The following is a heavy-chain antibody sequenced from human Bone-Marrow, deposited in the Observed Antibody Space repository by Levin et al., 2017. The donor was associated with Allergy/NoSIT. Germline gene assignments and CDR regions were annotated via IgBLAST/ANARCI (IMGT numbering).Heavy chain of an antibody. CDR3: ARQTDVYYFGSGSYYLDY. J-gene: IGHJ4*02. Sequence: PSETLSLTCTVSGASINTGNDYWGWIRQPPGKGLEWIGSIYYDGEYYYSSLKSRVTMSIDTSKNQFSLKLGSVTAAATAVYYCARQTDVYYFGSGSYYLDYWGPGTLVTVSS. V-gene: IGHV4-39*01. CDR1: GASINTGNDY. D-gene: IGHD3-10*01. CDR2: IYYDGE.